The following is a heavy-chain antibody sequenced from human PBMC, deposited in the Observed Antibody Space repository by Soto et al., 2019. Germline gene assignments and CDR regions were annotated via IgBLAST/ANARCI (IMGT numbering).Heavy chain of an antibody. CDR3: ARGPIRGYSYGRKTYFDY. D-gene: IGHD5-18*01. J-gene: IGHJ4*02. V-gene: IGHV4-34*01. CDR1: GGSFSGYY. Sequence: SETLSLTCAVYGGSFSGYYWSWIRQPPGKGLEWIGEINHSGSTNYNPSLKSRVTISVDTSKNQFSLKLSSVTAADTAVYYCARGPIRGYSYGRKTYFDYWGQGTLVT. CDR2: INHSGST.